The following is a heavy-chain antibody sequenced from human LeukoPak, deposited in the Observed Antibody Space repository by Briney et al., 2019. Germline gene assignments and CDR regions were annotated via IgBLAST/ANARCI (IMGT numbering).Heavy chain of an antibody. CDR1: GFTVSSNY. CDR3: ARLLRGFDY. V-gene: IGHV3-53*01. D-gene: IGHD2-15*01. Sequence: GGSLRLSCAASGFTVSSNYMNWVRQAPGKGLEWVSSMYSGGSTYYADSVKGRFSISRDNSKNTVYFQMNSLRADDTAVYYCARLLRGFDYWGQGTLVTVSS. CDR2: MYSGGST. J-gene: IGHJ4*02.